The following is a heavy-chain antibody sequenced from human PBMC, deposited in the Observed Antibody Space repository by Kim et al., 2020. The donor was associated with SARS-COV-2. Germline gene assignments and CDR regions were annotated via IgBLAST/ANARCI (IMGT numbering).Heavy chain of an antibody. CDR1: GFTFGDYA. V-gene: IGHV3-9*01. CDR2: ISWNSGSI. J-gene: IGHJ4*02. Sequence: GGSLRLSCAASGFTFGDYAMHWVRQAPGKGLEWVSGISWNSGSIGYADSVKGRFTISRDNARNSLYLQMNGLRAEDTALYYCAKDMADSGTPMVTPDYWGRGTLDTVSS. CDR3: AKDMADSGTPMVTPDY. D-gene: IGHD5-18*01.